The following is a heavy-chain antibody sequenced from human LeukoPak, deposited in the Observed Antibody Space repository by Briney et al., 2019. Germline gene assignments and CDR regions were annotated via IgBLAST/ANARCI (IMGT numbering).Heavy chain of an antibody. Sequence: GGSLRLSCAASGFTLSSYWMSWVRQAPGKGLEWVANIKQDGSEKYYVDSVKGRFTISRDNAKNSLYLQMNSLRAEDTAVYYCARRITPIDYWGQGTLVTVSS. J-gene: IGHJ4*02. D-gene: IGHD5-24*01. CDR1: GFTLSSYW. CDR3: ARRITPIDY. CDR2: IKQDGSEK. V-gene: IGHV3-7*01.